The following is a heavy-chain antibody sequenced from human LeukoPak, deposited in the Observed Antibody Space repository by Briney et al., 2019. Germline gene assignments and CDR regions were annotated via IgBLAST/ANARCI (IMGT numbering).Heavy chain of an antibody. D-gene: IGHD4-17*01. Sequence: TGGSLRLSCAASGFTFNNAWMSWVRQAPGKGLEWVSGISGSGGTTYYADSVKGRFTISRDNSKNTLYLEMNSLRAEDTAVYYCAKDGDQVTVTKLDYWGQGTLVTVSS. V-gene: IGHV3-23*01. J-gene: IGHJ4*02. CDR2: ISGSGGTT. CDR1: GFTFNNAW. CDR3: AKDGDQVTVTKLDY.